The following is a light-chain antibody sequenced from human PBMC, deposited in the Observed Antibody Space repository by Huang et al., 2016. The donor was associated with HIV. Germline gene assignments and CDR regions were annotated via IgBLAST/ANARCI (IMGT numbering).Light chain of an antibody. J-gene: IGKJ3*01. CDR2: GAS. V-gene: IGKV1-8*01. CDR1: QHIDTY. Sequence: IRMTQSPSSLSASTGDRVTLTCRASQHIDTYLAWYQQRPVSAPKLLIYGASTLQTDVPSRFSGNGSGTDFTLNINCLQSEDVAIYYCQHYYNYPLIFGPGTRVD. CDR3: QHYYNYPLI.